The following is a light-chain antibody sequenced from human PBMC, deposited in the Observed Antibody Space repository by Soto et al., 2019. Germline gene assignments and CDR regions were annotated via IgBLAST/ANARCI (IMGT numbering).Light chain of an antibody. CDR3: QQYSAYFRT. J-gene: IGKJ1*01. Sequence: DIQMTQSPSTLSASVGDRVTITCRASQSISSWLAWYQQKPGKAPKLLIYKASTLESGVPPRFSGSGSGTEFTLSISSLQPDDFATYYCQQYSAYFRTFGPGTKVEIK. V-gene: IGKV1-5*03. CDR1: QSISSW. CDR2: KAS.